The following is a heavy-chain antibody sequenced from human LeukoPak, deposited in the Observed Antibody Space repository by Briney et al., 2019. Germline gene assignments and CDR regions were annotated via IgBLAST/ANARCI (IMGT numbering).Heavy chain of an antibody. CDR3: ARGDCGGANCWYFDL. CDR1: GFTFSSYA. Sequence: GGSLRLSCAASGFTFSSYAMSWVRQAPGKGLEWVSAISGSGGSTYYADSVKGRFTISRDNSKNTLYLQMNSLRAEDTAVYYCARGDCGGANCWYFDLWGRGTLVTVSS. J-gene: IGHJ2*01. V-gene: IGHV3-23*01. CDR2: ISGSGGST. D-gene: IGHD2-21*01.